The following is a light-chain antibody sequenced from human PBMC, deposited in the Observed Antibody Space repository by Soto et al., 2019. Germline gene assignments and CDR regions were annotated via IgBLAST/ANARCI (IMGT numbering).Light chain of an antibody. J-gene: IGKJ1*01. CDR1: QSISSW. CDR2: EAS. CDR3: QHYNSYSEA. V-gene: IGKV1-5*03. Sequence: DIQMTQSPSTLSASLGDRVTITCRASQSISSWLAWYQQKQGKAPKFXIYEASSLESGVPSRFSGSGSGTEFTLTISSLQPDDFATYYCQHYNSYSEAFGQGTQVDIK.